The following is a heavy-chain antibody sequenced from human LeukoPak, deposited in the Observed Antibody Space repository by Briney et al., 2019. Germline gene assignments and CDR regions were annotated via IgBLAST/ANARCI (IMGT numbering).Heavy chain of an antibody. D-gene: IGHD3-22*01. V-gene: IGHV3-21*04. CDR3: AKEGYYDSSGYYFDAFDI. Sequence: PGGSLRLSCAASGFTFSSYSMNWVRQAPGKGLEWVSSISSSSSYIYYPDSVKGRFTISRDNSKNTLYLQMNSLRAEDTAVYYCAKEGYYDSSGYYFDAFDIWGQGTMVTVSS. J-gene: IGHJ3*02. CDR1: GFTFSSYS. CDR2: ISSSSSYI.